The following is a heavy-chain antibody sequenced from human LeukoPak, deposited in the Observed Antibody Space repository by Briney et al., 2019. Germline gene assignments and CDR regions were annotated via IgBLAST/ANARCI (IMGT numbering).Heavy chain of an antibody. D-gene: IGHD2-2*01. CDR3: ARDPIVVVPAATIYYYYYGMDV. CDR1: GFTFSDYY. CDR2: ISSSGSTI. J-gene: IGHJ6*02. Sequence: GGSLRLSCAASGFTFSDYYMSWIPQAPGKGLEWVSYISSSGSTIYYADSVKGRFTISRDNAKNSLYLQMNSLRAEDTAVYYCARDPIVVVPAATIYYYYYGMDVWGQGTTVTVSS. V-gene: IGHV3-11*01.